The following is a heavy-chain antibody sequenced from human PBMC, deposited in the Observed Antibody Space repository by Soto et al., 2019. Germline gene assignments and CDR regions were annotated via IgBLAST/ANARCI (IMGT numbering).Heavy chain of an antibody. J-gene: IGHJ4*02. V-gene: IGHV1-2*04. CDR2: INPNSGDT. Sequence: WASVKVSCKASGYIFTGYYMHWLRQAPGQGLEWMGWINPNSGDTNYTQKFQGWVTMTRDTSISTAYMELSRLRSDDTAVYYCATSRISIAVAGETEYYFDYWGQGTPVTVSS. CDR3: ATSRISIAVAGETEYYFDY. CDR1: GYIFTGYY. D-gene: IGHD6-19*01.